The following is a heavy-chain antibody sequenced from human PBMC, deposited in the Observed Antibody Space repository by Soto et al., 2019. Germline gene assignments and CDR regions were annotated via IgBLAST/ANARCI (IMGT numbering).Heavy chain of an antibody. D-gene: IGHD6-13*01. Sequence: SETLSLTCTASGGSISSNYWTWIRQPPGKGLEWIGYVYNSGSTNYNPSLKSRVTISEDTSKSQFSLKVNSMTAADTAVYYCARYRREAVAGYTLDNWGQGILVTVSS. CDR3: ARYRREAVAGYTLDN. V-gene: IGHV4-59*01. CDR2: VYNSGST. CDR1: GGSISSNY. J-gene: IGHJ4*02.